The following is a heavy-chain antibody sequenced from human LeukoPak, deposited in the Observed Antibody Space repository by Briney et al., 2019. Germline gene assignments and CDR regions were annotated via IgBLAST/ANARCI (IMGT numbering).Heavy chain of an antibody. D-gene: IGHD2-2*01. Sequence: GGSLRLSCAASGFTFINAWMSWVRQAPGKGLEGVGRIKSRADGGTTDYAAPVKGRFSISRDDSKNTLYLQMNSLKTEDTALYYCTTERYYALAYWGQGTLVTVSS. CDR1: GFTFINAW. CDR2: IKSRADGGTT. J-gene: IGHJ4*02. V-gene: IGHV3-15*01. CDR3: TTERYYALAY.